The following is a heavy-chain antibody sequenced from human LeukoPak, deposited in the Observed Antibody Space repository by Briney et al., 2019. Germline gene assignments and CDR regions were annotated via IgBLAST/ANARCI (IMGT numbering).Heavy chain of an antibody. CDR3: AKRGFDGSGSYYSRD. CDR1: EFTFSSYA. V-gene: IGHV3-23*01. CDR2: ISASGGNT. Sequence: GGSLRLSCAASEFTFSSYAMQWVRQAPGKGLGWVSGISASGGNTWYADSVKGRFTISRDNSNNTLSLQMNSLRAEDTAVYYCAKRGFDGSGSYYSRDWGQGTLVTVSS. D-gene: IGHD3-10*01. J-gene: IGHJ4*02.